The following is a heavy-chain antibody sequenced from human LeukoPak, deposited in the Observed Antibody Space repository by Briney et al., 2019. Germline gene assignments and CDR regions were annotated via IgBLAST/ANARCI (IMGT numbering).Heavy chain of an antibody. V-gene: IGHV3-33*06. Sequence: PGRSLRLSCAASGFTFSSYGMHWVRQAPGKGLEWVAVIWYDGSNKYYADSVKGRFTISRDNSKNTLYLQMNSLRAEDTAVYYCAKDPANYDILTGYYYWGQGTLVTVSS. J-gene: IGHJ4*02. D-gene: IGHD3-9*01. CDR1: GFTFSSYG. CDR2: IWYDGSNK. CDR3: AKDPANYDILTGYYY.